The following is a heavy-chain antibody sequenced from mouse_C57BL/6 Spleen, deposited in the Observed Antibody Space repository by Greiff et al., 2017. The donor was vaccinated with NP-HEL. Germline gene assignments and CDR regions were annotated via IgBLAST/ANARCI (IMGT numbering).Heavy chain of an antibody. CDR2: IDPSDSYT. CDR3: AKGSSGYAMGY. Sequence: QVQLQQPGAELVKPGASVKLSCKASGYTFTSYWMQWVKQRPGQGLEWIGEIDPSDSYTNYNQKFKGKATLTVDTSSSTAYMQLSSLTSEDSAVYYCAKGSSGYAMGYWGQGTSVTVSS. D-gene: IGHD3-2*02. V-gene: IGHV1-50*01. CDR1: GYTFTSYW. J-gene: IGHJ4*01.